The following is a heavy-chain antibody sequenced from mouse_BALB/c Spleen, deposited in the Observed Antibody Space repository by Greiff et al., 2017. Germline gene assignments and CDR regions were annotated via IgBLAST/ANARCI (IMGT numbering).Heavy chain of an antibody. V-gene: IGHV1-87*01. CDR1: GYTFTSYW. J-gene: IGHJ4*01. CDR3: AGPGDVTNAMDN. Sequence: VQLQQSGAELVRPGASVKLSCKASGYTFTSYWMQWVKQRHGQGLEWIGAIYPCDGDTRYTQNFKGKATLTVDKSSSTAYMQLSRLASEDSAVFYSAGPGDVTNAMDNWGQGTSVTVS. CDR2: IYPCDGDT. D-gene: IGHD2-12*01.